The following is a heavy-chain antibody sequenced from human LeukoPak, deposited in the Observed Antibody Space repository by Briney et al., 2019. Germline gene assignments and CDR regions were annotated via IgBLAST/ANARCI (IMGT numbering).Heavy chain of an antibody. CDR3: SKDRSYHYFDY. CDR2: IRYDGSEK. D-gene: IGHD5-18*01. CDR1: GFTFSTYG. V-gene: IGHV3-30*02. Sequence: PGGSLRLSCAASGFTFSTYGMHWVRQAPGKGLEWVAFIRYDGSEKYSTDSVKGRFTISRDNSKNTLYLRMNSLTAEDTAVYYCSKDRSYHYFDYWGQRTLVTVSS. J-gene: IGHJ4*02.